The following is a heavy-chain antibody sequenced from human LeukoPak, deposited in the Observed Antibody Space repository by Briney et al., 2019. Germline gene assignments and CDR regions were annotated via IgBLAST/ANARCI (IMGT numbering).Heavy chain of an antibody. Sequence: SETLSLTCTVSGGSISSGSYYWSWIRQPAGKGLEWIGRIYTGGSTNYNPSLKSRVTISVDTSKNQFSLKLNSVTAADTAVYYCARDKMGHVGSFDIWGQGTKVTVSS. J-gene: IGHJ3*02. CDR3: ARDKMGHVGSFDI. D-gene: IGHD2-8*01. V-gene: IGHV4-61*02. CDR1: GGSISSGSYY. CDR2: IYTGGST.